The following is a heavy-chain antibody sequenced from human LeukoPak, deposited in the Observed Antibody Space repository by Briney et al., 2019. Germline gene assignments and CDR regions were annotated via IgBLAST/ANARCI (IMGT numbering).Heavy chain of an antibody. CDR2: ISYDGSNK. V-gene: IGHV3-30*18. CDR1: GFTFSSYG. Sequence: GGSLRLSCAASGFTFSSYGMHWVRQAPGKGLEWVAVISYDGSNKYYADSVKGRFTISRDNSKNTLYLQMNSLRAEDTAVYYCAKVAMIVVATAWFDPWGQGTLVIVSS. D-gene: IGHD3-22*01. CDR3: AKVAMIVVATAWFDP. J-gene: IGHJ5*02.